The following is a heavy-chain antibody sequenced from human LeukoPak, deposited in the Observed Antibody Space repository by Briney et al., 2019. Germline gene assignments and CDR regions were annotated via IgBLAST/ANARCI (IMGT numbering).Heavy chain of an antibody. CDR3: ARLRRNTDSSGFFYYYDY. CDR2: INTVSSYI. CDR1: GFIFNDYE. V-gene: IGHV3-21*06. D-gene: IGHD3-22*01. J-gene: IGHJ4*02. Sequence: GGSLRLSCAASGFIFNDYEMQWVRQAPGKGLEWVSSINTVSSYIYYADSLKGRFTISRDNAKNSVYLQMDSLRAEDSAVYYCARLRRNTDSSGFFYYYDYWGQGTLVTVSS.